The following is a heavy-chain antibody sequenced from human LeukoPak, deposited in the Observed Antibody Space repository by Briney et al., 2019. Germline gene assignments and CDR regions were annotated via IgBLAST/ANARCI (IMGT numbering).Heavy chain of an antibody. CDR1: GYSFTSYW. Sequence: GESLKISCKGSGYSFTSYWIGWVRQMPGKGLEWMGIIYPGDSDTRYSPSFQGQVTISADKSISTAYLQWSSLKASDTAMYYCARRHYYDSSGYYYSPNYFDYWGQGTLVTVSS. V-gene: IGHV5-51*01. D-gene: IGHD3-22*01. J-gene: IGHJ4*02. CDR3: ARRHYYDSSGYYYSPNYFDY. CDR2: IYPGDSDT.